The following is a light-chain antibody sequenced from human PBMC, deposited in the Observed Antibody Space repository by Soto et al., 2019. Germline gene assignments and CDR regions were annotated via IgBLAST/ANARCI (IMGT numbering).Light chain of an antibody. J-gene: IGKJ1*01. CDR2: DAS. CDR1: QSVSSN. V-gene: IGKV3-15*01. CDR3: QQYNNMPTKT. Sequence: EILMTQSPATLSVSPGERATLSCGAGQSVSSNLAWYQQKPGQAARRLMYDASTRATGIPASCCGSGASTEYSLTTISLKSEEYSAYYYQQYNNMPTKTFGHGTQVDIK.